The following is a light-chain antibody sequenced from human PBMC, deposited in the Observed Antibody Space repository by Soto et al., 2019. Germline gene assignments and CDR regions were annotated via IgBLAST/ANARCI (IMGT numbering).Light chain of an antibody. CDR2: EVN. CDR3: TSYAGTVL. J-gene: IGLJ2*01. V-gene: IGLV2-8*01. CDR1: RNDPAGYNY. Sequence: QSALTQPPSASGSPGQSVTISCTGTRNDPAGYNYVAWYQQHPGNVPKLIIYEVNKRPSGVPDRFSGSKSGSTATLTVSGLQADDAADYYCTSYAGTVLFGGGTKLTVL.